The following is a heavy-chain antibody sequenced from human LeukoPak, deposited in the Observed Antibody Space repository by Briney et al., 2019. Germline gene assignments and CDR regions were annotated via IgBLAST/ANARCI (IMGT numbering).Heavy chain of an antibody. J-gene: IGHJ6*03. CDR3: ARDYYGSGSWGYYYYMDV. CDR1: GYSFTSYG. V-gene: IGHV1-18*01. CDR2: ISAYNGNT. D-gene: IGHD3-10*01. Sequence: ASVKVSCKASGYSFTSYGISWVRRAPGQGLEWMGWISAYNGNTNYAQKFQGRVTMTRDTSISTAYMELSRLRSDDTAVYYCARDYYGSGSWGYYYYMDVWGKGTTVTVSS.